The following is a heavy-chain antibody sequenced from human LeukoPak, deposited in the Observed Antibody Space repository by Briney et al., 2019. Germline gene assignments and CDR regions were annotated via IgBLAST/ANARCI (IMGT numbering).Heavy chain of an antibody. CDR2: ISGSGGST. Sequence: GGSLRLSCAASGFTFSSYAMSWVRQAPGKGLEWVSAISGSGGSTYYADSVKGRFTISRDNSKNTLYLQMNSLGAEDTAVYYCAKSGVALRFLEWARGLVWFDPWGQGTLVTVSS. CDR1: GFTFSSYA. CDR3: AKSGVALRFLEWARGLVWFDP. V-gene: IGHV3-23*01. D-gene: IGHD3-3*01. J-gene: IGHJ5*02.